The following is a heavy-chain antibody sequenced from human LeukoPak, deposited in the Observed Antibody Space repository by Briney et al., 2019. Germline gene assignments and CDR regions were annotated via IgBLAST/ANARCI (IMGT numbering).Heavy chain of an antibody. CDR2: IYYSGST. Sequence: SETLSLTCTVSGGSISSYYWSWIRQPPGKGLEWIGYIYYSGSTNYNPSLKSRVTISVDTSKNQFSLKLSSVTAADTSVYYCARQSGYPPSNWFDPWGQGTLVTVSS. D-gene: IGHD3-22*01. CDR3: ARQSGYPPSNWFDP. CDR1: GGSISSYY. V-gene: IGHV4-59*08. J-gene: IGHJ5*02.